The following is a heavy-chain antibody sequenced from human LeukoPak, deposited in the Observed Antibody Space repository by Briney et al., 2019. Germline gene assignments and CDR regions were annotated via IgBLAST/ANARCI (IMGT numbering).Heavy chain of an antibody. V-gene: IGHV3-23*01. CDR3: AEGIFNPYYYMDV. D-gene: IGHD2-21*01. Sequence: GGSLRLSCAASGFTFSSYTMSWVRQAPGKGLEWVSVISASGAGTYYADSVKGRFTISRENSKNTLYLQMNSLRAEDTAVYYCAEGIFNPYYYMDVWGKGTTVTGSS. J-gene: IGHJ6*03. CDR1: GFTFSSYT. CDR2: ISASGAGT.